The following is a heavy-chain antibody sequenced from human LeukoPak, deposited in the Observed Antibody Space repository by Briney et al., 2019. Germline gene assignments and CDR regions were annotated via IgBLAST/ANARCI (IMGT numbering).Heavy chain of an antibody. J-gene: IGHJ6*02. CDR1: GYTFTSYD. CDR3: AREDSSSWYIPYYYYGMDA. D-gene: IGHD6-13*01. V-gene: IGHV1-8*01. Sequence: ASVKVSCKASGYTFTSYDINWVRQATGQGLEWMGWMNPNSGNTGYAQKFQGRVTMTRNTSISTAYMELSSLRSEDTAVYYCAREDSSSWYIPYYYYGMDAWGQGTTVTVYS. CDR2: MNPNSGNT.